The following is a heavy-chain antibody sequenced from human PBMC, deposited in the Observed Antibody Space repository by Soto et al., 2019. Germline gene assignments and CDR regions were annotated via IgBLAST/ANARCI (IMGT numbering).Heavy chain of an antibody. J-gene: IGHJ4*02. CDR3: ATGLNRYFDY. CDR2: VIPMFGTT. V-gene: IGHV1-69*18. CDR1: GGPFSSYT. Sequence: VQLVQSGAEVKKPGSSVKVSCKASGGPFSSYTFSWVRQAPGQGLEWMGRVIPMFGTTDYAQRFQGRVTITADEATSTAYMELSGLRSEATAIYYCATGLNRYFDYWGQGTLVTVSS. D-gene: IGHD3-22*01.